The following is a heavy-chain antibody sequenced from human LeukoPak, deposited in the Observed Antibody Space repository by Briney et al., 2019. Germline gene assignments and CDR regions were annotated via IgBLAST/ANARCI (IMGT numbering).Heavy chain of an antibody. CDR3: ARQIASAGTAGFDF. Sequence: SQTLSLTCTVSGGSISSGGYYWSWIRQHPGKGLEWIGRIYTSGSTNYNPSLKSRVTMSVDTSKNQFSLRLRSVTAADTAAYYCARQIASAGTAGFDFWGQGALVTVSS. V-gene: IGHV4-61*02. D-gene: IGHD6-13*01. CDR1: GGSISSGGYY. J-gene: IGHJ4*02. CDR2: IYTSGST.